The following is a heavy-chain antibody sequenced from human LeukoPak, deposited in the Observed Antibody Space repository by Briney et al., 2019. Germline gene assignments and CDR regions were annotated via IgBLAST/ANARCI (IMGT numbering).Heavy chain of an antibody. CDR2: LDYSGST. CDR3: ARREALASPFDF. CDR1: GDSIRNSRYS. V-gene: IGHV4-39*01. J-gene: IGHJ4*02. Sequence: SEALSLTCTVSGDSIRNSRYSWGWIRQSPRKGQEWIGSLDYSGSTYYNPSLKSRVTISVDTSKNQFSLRLSSVTAADTAVYYCARREALASPFDFWGQGTLVTVSS. D-gene: IGHD6-19*01.